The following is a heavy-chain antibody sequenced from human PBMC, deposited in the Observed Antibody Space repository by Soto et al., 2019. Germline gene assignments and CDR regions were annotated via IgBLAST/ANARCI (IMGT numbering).Heavy chain of an antibody. V-gene: IGHV4-34*01. CDR1: GGSFSGYY. Sequence: SETLSLTCAVYGGSFSGYYWSWIRQPPGKGLEWIGEINHSGSTNYNPSLKSRVTISVDTSKDQFSLKLSSVTAADTAVYYCARDFVVVVADDAFDIWDQGTMVTVSS. CDR2: INHSGST. D-gene: IGHD2-15*01. CDR3: ARDFVVVVADDAFDI. J-gene: IGHJ3*02.